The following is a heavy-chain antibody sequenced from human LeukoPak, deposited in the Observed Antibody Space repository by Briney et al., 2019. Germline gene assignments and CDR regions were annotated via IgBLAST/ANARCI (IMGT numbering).Heavy chain of an antibody. CDR1: GSTFSSYS. D-gene: IGHD2-2*03. Sequence: GGSLRLSCAASGSTFSSYSMNWVRQAPGKGLEWVSSISSSSSYIYYADSVKGRFTISRDNAKNSLYLQMNSLRAEDTAVYYCARDLLDIVVVPAARHPRYYYYGMDVWGKGTTVTVSS. CDR2: ISSSSSYI. V-gene: IGHV3-21*01. J-gene: IGHJ6*04. CDR3: ARDLLDIVVVPAARHPRYYYYGMDV.